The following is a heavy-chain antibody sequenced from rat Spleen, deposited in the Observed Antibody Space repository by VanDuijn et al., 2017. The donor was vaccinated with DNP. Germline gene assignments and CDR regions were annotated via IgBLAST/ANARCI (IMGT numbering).Heavy chain of an antibody. CDR2: ISYSGRT. CDR1: GYSITSNY. V-gene: IGHV3-1*01. D-gene: IGHD1-11*01. Sequence: EVQLQESGPGLVKPSQSLSLTCSVTGYSITSNYWGWIRQFPGNKMEYIGHISYSGRTNYNPSLKSRISISRDTSKNQFFLQLNSVSTDDTATYYCARWRIGPHYFDYWGQGVMVTVSS. J-gene: IGHJ2*01. CDR3: ARWRIGPHYFDY.